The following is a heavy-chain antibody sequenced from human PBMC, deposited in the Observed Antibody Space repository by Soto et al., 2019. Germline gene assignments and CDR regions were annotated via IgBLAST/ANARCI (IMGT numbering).Heavy chain of an antibody. J-gene: IGHJ4*02. Sequence: GGSLRLSCAASGFTFSSYSMNWVRQAPGKGLEWVSSISSSSSYIYYADSVKGRFTISRDNAKNSLYLQTNSLRAEDTDVYYSARPGQQLAFDYWGQGTRVTVSS. V-gene: IGHV3-21*01. CDR1: GFTFSSYS. D-gene: IGHD6-13*01. CDR2: ISSSSSYI. CDR3: ARPGQQLAFDY.